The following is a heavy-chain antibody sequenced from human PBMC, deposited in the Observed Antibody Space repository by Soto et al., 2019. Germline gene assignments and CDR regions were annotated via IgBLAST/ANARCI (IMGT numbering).Heavy chain of an antibody. CDR3: AKDRGIVVVPAALDY. CDR1: GFTFSSYA. Sequence: PGGSLRLSCAASGFTFSSYAMSWVRQAPGKGLEWVSAISGSGGSTYYADSVKGRFTISRDNSKNTLYLQMNSLRAEDTAVYYCAKDRGIVVVPAALDYWGQGTLVTVSS. J-gene: IGHJ4*02. D-gene: IGHD2-2*01. V-gene: IGHV3-23*01. CDR2: ISGSGGST.